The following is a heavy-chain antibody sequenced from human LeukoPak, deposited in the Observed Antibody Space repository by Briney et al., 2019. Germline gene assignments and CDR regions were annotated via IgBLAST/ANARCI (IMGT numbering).Heavy chain of an antibody. CDR3: ASLGLNYYDSSGYYSQIDY. CDR1: GGTFSSYA. Sequence: SVKVSCKASGGTFSSYAISWVRQAPGQGLEWMGRIIPILGIANYAQKFQGRVTITADKSTSTAYMELSSLRSEDTAVYYCASLGLNYYDSSGYYSQIDYWGQGTLVTVSS. CDR2: IIPILGIA. D-gene: IGHD3-22*01. V-gene: IGHV1-69*04. J-gene: IGHJ4*02.